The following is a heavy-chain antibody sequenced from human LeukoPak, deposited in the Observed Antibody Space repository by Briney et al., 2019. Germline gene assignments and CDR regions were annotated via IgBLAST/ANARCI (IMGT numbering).Heavy chain of an antibody. J-gene: IGHJ4*02. CDR2: IYYSGST. V-gene: IGHV4-59*01. CDR1: GGSISSYY. D-gene: IGHD3-10*01. CDR3: ARGVRGFAESYLDF. Sequence: SETLSLTCTVSGGSISSYYWSWIRQPPGKGLEWIGYIYYSGSTNYNPSLKSRVTISVDTSKNQFSLKLSSVTAADTAVYYCARGVRGFAESYLDFWGQGTLVTVSS.